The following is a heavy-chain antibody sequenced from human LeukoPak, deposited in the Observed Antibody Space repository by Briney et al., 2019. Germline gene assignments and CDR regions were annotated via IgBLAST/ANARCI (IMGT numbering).Heavy chain of an antibody. CDR3: ARGLGRMYYDDSGVLAY. D-gene: IGHD3-22*01. J-gene: IGHJ4*02. CDR1: GYTFDIYG. V-gene: IGHV1-18*01. Sequence: GASVKVSCKASGYTFDIYGITWLRQAPGQGPEWMGWISAYSGNANYAQNFQGRITMTTDTSTTTAYMELRNLRSDDTAVYFCARGLGRMYYDDSGVLAYWGQGTLVTVSS. CDR2: ISAYSGNA.